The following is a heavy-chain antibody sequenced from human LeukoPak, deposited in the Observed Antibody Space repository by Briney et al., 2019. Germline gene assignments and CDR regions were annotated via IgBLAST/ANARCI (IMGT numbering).Heavy chain of an antibody. Sequence: ASVKVSCKASGYTFTSYGISWVRQAPGQGLEWMGWISAYNGNTNYAQKFQGRVTITADESTSTAYMELSSLRSEDTAVYYCARGNWNDVLGNFDYWGQGTLVTVSS. V-gene: IGHV1-18*01. CDR1: GYTFTSYG. CDR2: ISAYNGNT. D-gene: IGHD1-1*01. CDR3: ARGNWNDVLGNFDY. J-gene: IGHJ4*02.